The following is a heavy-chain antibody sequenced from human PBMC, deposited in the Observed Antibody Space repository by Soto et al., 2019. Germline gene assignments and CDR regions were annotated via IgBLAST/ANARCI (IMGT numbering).Heavy chain of an antibody. D-gene: IGHD3-10*01. CDR1: GDSVNSATYY. V-gene: IGHV4-61*01. CDR2: IYYSGST. Sequence: PSETLSLTCTVSGDSVNSATYYWSWIRQPPGKGLEWIGYIYYSGSTNYNPSLKSRVTISVDTSKNQFSLKLSSVTAADTAVYYCARAPRGNYGYPSYFDYWGQGTLVTVSS. CDR3: ARAPRGNYGYPSYFDY. J-gene: IGHJ4*02.